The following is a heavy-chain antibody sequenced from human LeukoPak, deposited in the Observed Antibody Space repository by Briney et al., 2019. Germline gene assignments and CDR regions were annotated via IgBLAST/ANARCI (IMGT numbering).Heavy chain of an antibody. CDR1: GITFSHYS. CDR3: ARDQGGVGY. CDR2: ISSFSGTI. D-gene: IGHD3-16*01. V-gene: IGHV3-48*01. Sequence: GSLRLSCVASGITFSHYSMNWVRQAPGKGLEWVSYISSFSGTINYADSVKGRFTISRDNAKNSLYLQMNSLRAEDTAVYYCARDQGGVGYWGQGTLVTVSS. J-gene: IGHJ4*02.